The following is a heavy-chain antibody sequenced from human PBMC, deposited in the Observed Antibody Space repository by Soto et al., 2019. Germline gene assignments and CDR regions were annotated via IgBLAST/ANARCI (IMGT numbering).Heavy chain of an antibody. Sequence: GGSLRLSCAASGFTFSSYGMHWVRQAPGKGLEWVAVISYDGSNKYYADSVKGRFTISRDNSKNTLYLQMNSLRAEDTAVYYCAKWIVGANWFDPWGQGTLVTVSS. CDR1: GFTFSSYG. CDR2: ISYDGSNK. J-gene: IGHJ5*02. D-gene: IGHD1-26*01. V-gene: IGHV3-30*18. CDR3: AKWIVGANWFDP.